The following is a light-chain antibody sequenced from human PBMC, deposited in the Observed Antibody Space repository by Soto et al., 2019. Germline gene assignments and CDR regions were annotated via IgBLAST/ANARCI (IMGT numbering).Light chain of an antibody. CDR1: QSVYSS. CDR3: QQYNNWPPWT. V-gene: IGKV3-15*01. CDR2: GAS. Sequence: ETVMTQSPSALSVSPVEGATLSCMASQSVYSSLAWYQQKPGQAPRLLIYGASTRATGIPARFSGSGSGTEFTLTISRLQSEDFAVYYCQQYNNWPPWTFGQGTKVDIK. J-gene: IGKJ1*01.